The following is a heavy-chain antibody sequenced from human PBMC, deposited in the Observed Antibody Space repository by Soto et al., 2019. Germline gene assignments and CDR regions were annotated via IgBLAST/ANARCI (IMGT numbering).Heavy chain of an antibody. J-gene: IGHJ6*02. Sequence: LRLSCAASGFTFSSYEMNWVRQAPGKGLEWVSYISSSGSTIYYADSVKGRFTISRDNAKNSLYLQMNSLRAEDTAVYYCAKVILAADLHYYGMDVWGQGTTVTVSS. CDR1: GFTFSSYE. CDR3: AKVILAADLHYYGMDV. D-gene: IGHD6-13*01. V-gene: IGHV3-48*03. CDR2: ISSSGSTI.